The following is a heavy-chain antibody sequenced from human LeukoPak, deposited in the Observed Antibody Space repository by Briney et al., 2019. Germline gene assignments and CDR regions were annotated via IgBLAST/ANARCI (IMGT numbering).Heavy chain of an antibody. D-gene: IGHD2-2*01. CDR2: VYYTGST. CDR3: ARSTSQGWFDP. V-gene: IGHV4-59*01. J-gene: IGHJ5*02. CDR1: GGSISSYY. Sequence: PSETLSLTCTVSGGSISSYYWSWVRQPPGKGLEWIGFVYYTGSTNYSPSLKSRVTISVDTSKNQFSLKLRSVTAADTAVYYCARSTSQGWFDPWGQGTLVTVSS.